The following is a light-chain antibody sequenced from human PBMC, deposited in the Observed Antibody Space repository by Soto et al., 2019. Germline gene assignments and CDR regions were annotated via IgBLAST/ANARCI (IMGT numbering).Light chain of an antibody. Sequence: QMTQSPSSLSASVGDRVTITCRASQSITTYLNWYQQRPGKAPEVLIYAASRLQGGVPSRFSGSGSGTDFTLTINSLQPEDYAAYYCQQSYSTPWTFGQGTKVEFK. CDR2: AAS. J-gene: IGKJ1*01. CDR3: QQSYSTPWT. V-gene: IGKV1-39*01. CDR1: QSITTY.